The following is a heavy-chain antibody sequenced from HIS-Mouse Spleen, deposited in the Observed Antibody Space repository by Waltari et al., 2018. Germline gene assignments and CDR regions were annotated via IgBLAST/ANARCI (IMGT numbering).Heavy chain of an antibody. Sequence: EVQLVESGGGLVEPGGSLRLSCAASGFTVSSNYISWVRQAPGKGLGWVSVIHSGGSTYYADSVKGRFTISRDNSKNTLYLQLNSLRAEDTAVYYCARSNWYFDYWGQGTLVTVSS. J-gene: IGHJ4*02. CDR3: ARSNWYFDY. CDR2: IHSGGST. CDR1: GFTVSSNY. V-gene: IGHV3-66*01. D-gene: IGHD7-27*01.